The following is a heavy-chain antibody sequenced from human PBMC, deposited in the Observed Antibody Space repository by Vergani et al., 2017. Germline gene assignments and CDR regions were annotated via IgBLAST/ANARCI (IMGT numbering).Heavy chain of an antibody. V-gene: IGHV1-69*12. CDR1: GGTFSSYA. Sequence: QVQLVQSGAEVKKPGSSVKVSCKASGGTFSSYAISWVRQAPGQGLEWMGGIIPIFGTANYAQKFQGRVTITADESTSTAYMELSSLRSEDTAVYYCTTERCSGGSCYSFRVGSFDIWGQGTMVTVSS. CDR3: TTERCSGGSCYSFRVGSFDI. CDR2: IIPIFGTA. D-gene: IGHD2-15*01. J-gene: IGHJ3*02.